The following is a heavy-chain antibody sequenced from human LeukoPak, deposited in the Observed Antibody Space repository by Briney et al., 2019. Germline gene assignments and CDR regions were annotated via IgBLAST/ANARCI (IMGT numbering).Heavy chain of an antibody. CDR3: AREDSSGYIGSDY. CDR1: GYTFTSYA. D-gene: IGHD6-19*01. V-gene: IGHV1-3*01. CDR2: INAGNGNT. J-gene: IGHJ4*02. Sequence: ASVKVSCKASGYTFTSYAMHWVRQAPGQRLEWMGWINAGNGNTKYSQKFQGRVTITRDTSASTAYMELSSLGSEDTAVYYCAREDSSGYIGSDYWGQGTLVTVSS.